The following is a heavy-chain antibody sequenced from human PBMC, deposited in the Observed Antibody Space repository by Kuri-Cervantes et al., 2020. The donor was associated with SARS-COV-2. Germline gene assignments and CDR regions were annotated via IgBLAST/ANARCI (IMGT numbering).Heavy chain of an antibody. Sequence: ASVKVSCKASGYSFNDYYIYWVRQAPGQGLEWMGWINPNSGGTNYAQKFQGWVTMTRDTSLSISYMELSRLTSDDTAVYYCARGEGSRGLMVALGWRGAGRLDFWGQGTLVTVSS. V-gene: IGHV1-2*04. CDR3: ARGEGSRGLMVALGWRGAGRLDF. J-gene: IGHJ4*02. D-gene: IGHD3-10*01. CDR2: INPNSGGT. CDR1: GYSFNDYY.